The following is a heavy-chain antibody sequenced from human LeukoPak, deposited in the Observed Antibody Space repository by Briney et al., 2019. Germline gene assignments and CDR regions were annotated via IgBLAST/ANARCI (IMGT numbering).Heavy chain of an antibody. D-gene: IGHD2-15*01. CDR1: GFTFSSYW. V-gene: IGHV3-7*01. CDR2: IKHDGSEK. J-gene: IGHJ4*02. Sequence: GGSLRLSYAASGFTFSSYWMSWVRQAPGKGLEWVANIKHDGSEKYYVDSVKGRFTISRDNAKNSLYLQMNSLRAEDTAVYYCARFRYCSGGSCYYYFDYWGQGTLVTVSS. CDR3: ARFRYCSGGSCYYYFDY.